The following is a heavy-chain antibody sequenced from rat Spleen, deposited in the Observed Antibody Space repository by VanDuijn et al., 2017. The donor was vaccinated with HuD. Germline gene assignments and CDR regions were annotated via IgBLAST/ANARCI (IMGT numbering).Heavy chain of an antibody. CDR2: IWTGGNT. D-gene: IGHD1-4*01. J-gene: IGHJ2*01. V-gene: IGHV2-43*01. CDR1: GFSLTNHH. CDR3: VRAGYNFDY. Sequence: QVQLKESGPGLVQPSQTLSLTCTVSGFSLTNHHVTWVRQPPGKGLEWVGVIWTGGNTAYGSLLKSRLSITRDTSKSQVFLKMNSLQTEDTATYYCVRAGYNFDYWGQGVMVTVSS.